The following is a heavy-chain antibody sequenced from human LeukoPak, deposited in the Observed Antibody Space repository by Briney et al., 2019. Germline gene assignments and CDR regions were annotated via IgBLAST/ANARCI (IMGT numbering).Heavy chain of an antibody. Sequence: GGSLRLSCAASGFTFSDYYMSWIRQAPGKGLEWVSYISSSGSTIYYADSVKGRFTISRDNAKNSLYLQMNSLRAEDTAVYYCAREGIKPLLWFGELQQFDYWGQGTLVTVSS. CDR1: GFTFSDYY. J-gene: IGHJ4*02. CDR3: AREGIKPLLWFGELQQFDY. V-gene: IGHV3-11*01. CDR2: ISSSGSTI. D-gene: IGHD3-10*01.